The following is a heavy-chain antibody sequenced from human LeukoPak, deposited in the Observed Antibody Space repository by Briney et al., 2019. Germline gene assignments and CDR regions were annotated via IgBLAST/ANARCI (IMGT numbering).Heavy chain of an antibody. J-gene: IGHJ4*02. V-gene: IGHV3-48*03. D-gene: IGHD6-19*01. CDR3: ARDATPQYSSGWVFFDS. CDR2: ITGSGSII. Sequence: AGGSLRLSCAASGFTFSSYEMNWVRQAPGKGLEWLSYITGSGSIINYADSVKGRFTISRDNAKNSLDLQMDCLRADDTAVYYCARDATPQYSSGWVFFDSWGQGTLVTVSA. CDR1: GFTFSSYE.